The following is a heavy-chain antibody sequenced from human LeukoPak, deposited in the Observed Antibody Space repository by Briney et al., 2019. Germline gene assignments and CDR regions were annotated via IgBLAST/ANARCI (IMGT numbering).Heavy chain of an antibody. CDR3: ASPITMVRGVTFDY. J-gene: IGHJ4*02. Sequence: GGSLRLSCAASGFTFSSYSMNWVRQAPGKGLEWVSSISSSSSHIYYADSVKGRFTISRDNAKNSLYLQMNSLRAEDTAVYYCASPITMVRGVTFDYWGQGTLVTVSS. CDR2: ISSSSSHI. CDR1: GFTFSSYS. V-gene: IGHV3-21*01. D-gene: IGHD3-10*01.